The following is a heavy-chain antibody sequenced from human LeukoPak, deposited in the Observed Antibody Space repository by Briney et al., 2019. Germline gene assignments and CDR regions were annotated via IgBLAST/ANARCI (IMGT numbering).Heavy chain of an antibody. J-gene: IGHJ4*02. Sequence: PGGSLRLSCAASGITFSGSGMSWVRQAPGKGLEWVSTISGSGSNTHYADSVKGRFTISRDNYKDTLYLQMNSLRAEDTAVYYCAKGGAQVGGQGTLVTVSS. CDR2: ISGSGSNT. V-gene: IGHV3-23*01. CDR1: GITFSGSG. D-gene: IGHD1-26*01. CDR3: AKGGAQV.